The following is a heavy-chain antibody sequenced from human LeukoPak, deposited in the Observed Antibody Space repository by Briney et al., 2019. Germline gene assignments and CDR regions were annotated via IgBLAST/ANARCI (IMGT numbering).Heavy chain of an antibody. Sequence: ASVKVSCKASGYPFTGYYIHWVRQAPGQGLEWMGWINPNTGGTNYAQKLQGRVTMTTDTSTSTAYMELRSLRSDDTAVYYCARSPQWSSGGIINYYMDVWGKGTTVTISS. J-gene: IGHJ6*03. CDR1: GYPFTGYY. V-gene: IGHV1-2*02. CDR2: INPNTGGT. D-gene: IGHD6-19*01. CDR3: ARSPQWSSGGIINYYMDV.